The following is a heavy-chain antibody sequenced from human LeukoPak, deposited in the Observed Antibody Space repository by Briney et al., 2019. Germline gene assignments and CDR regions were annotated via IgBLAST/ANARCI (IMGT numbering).Heavy chain of an antibody. D-gene: IGHD3-9*01. CDR3: VSLGRDILTGYPHPFDY. CDR1: GVSISSSNSY. V-gene: IGHV4-39*01. J-gene: IGHJ4*02. CDR2: IYYSGNT. Sequence: SETLSLTCTVSGVSISSSNSYWGWIRQPPGKGLEWIGSIYYSGNTYYNASLKSQVSISIDTSKNQFSLKLSSVTAADTAVNYCVSLGRDILTGYPHPFDYWGQGTLVTVSS.